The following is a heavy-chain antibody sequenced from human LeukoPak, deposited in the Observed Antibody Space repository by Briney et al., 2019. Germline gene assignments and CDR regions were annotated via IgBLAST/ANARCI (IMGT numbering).Heavy chain of an antibody. CDR3: ARDIAAAGSYYFDY. V-gene: IGHV3-33*01. CDR2: IWYDGSNK. J-gene: IGHJ4*02. Sequence: PGRSLRLSCAASGFTFSSYGMHWVRQAPGKGLEWVAVIWYDGSNKYYADSVKGRFTISRDNSKNTLYLQMNSLRAEDTAVYYCARDIAAAGSYYFDYWGQGTLVTVSS. D-gene: IGHD6-13*01. CDR1: GFTFSSYG.